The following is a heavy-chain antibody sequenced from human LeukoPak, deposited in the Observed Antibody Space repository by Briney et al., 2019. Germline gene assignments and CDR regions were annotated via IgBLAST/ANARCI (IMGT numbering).Heavy chain of an antibody. V-gene: IGHV1-18*01. CDR3: ARGSGSRYSSGWYYFDY. CDR1: GYTFTSYG. D-gene: IGHD6-19*01. CDR2: ISAYNGNT. Sequence: ASVKVSCKASGYTFTSYGISWVRQAPGQGLEWMGWISAYNGNTNYAQKLQGRVTMTTDTSTSTAYMELRSLRSDDTAVYYCARGSGSRYSSGWYYFDYWGQGTLVTVSS. J-gene: IGHJ4*02.